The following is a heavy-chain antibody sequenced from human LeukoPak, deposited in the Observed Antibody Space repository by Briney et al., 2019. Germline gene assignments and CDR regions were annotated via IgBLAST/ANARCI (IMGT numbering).Heavy chain of an antibody. V-gene: IGHV3-23*01. CDR2: ISGSGGST. J-gene: IGHJ3*02. D-gene: IGHD6-6*01. Sequence: GGSLRLSCAASGFTFSSYAMSWVRQAPGKGLEWVSAISGSGGSTYYADSVKGRFTITRDNSKNTLYLQMNSLRAEDTAVYYCAKGEYSSPRGSGCAFDIWGQGTMVTVSS. CDR1: GFTFSSYA. CDR3: AKGEYSSPRGSGCAFDI.